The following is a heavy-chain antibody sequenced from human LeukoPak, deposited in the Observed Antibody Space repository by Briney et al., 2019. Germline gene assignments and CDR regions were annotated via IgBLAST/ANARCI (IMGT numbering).Heavy chain of an antibody. CDR3: ARMYFASGSDFDY. J-gene: IGHJ4*02. D-gene: IGHD3-10*01. V-gene: IGHV1-18*01. Sequence: ASVKVSCKASGCTFTNYGISWLRQAPGQGLEWMGWISAYNGKTDYAQNLQGRVTMTTDTSTSTAYMELRSLRSDDTAMYFCARMYFASGSDFDYWGQGTLVTVSS. CDR2: ISAYNGKT. CDR1: GCTFTNYG.